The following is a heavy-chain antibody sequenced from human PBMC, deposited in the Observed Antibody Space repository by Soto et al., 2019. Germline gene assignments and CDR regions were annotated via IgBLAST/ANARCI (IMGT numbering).Heavy chain of an antibody. CDR2: IWYDGSNK. CDR3: ARDCGYCSGGSCYCTDAFDI. D-gene: IGHD2-15*01. J-gene: IGHJ3*02. V-gene: IGHV3-33*01. CDR1: GFTFSSYD. Sequence: GGSLRLSCAASGFTFSSYDMHWVRQAPGKGLEWVAVIWYDGSNKYYADSVKGRFTISRDNSKNTLYLQMNSLRAEDTAVYYCARDCGYCSGGSCYCTDAFDIWGQGTMVTVSS.